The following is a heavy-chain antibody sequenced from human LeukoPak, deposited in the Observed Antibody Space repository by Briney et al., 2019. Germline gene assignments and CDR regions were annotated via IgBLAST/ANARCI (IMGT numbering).Heavy chain of an antibody. J-gene: IGHJ4*02. CDR3: TRDSGRFRLDY. CDR2: IKEDGSET. D-gene: IGHD6-19*01. Sequence: GGSLRLSCAASGFTFINYEMNWVRQAPGKGLEWVASIKEDGSETYYVDSVKGRFTVSRGNAKNSLYLQMNSLRVEDTAVYYCTRDSGRFRLDYWGQGILVTVSS. CDR1: GFTFINYE. V-gene: IGHV3-7*01.